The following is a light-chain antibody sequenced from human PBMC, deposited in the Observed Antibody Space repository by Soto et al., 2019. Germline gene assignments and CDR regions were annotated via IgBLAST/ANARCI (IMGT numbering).Light chain of an antibody. Sequence: QSVVTQPASVSGSPGRSITISCTGTSSDVGGSNYVSWYQQHPGKAPKLIISDVSYRPSGVSNRFSGSKSGNTASLTISGLQVEDEADYYCSSYTSSSTYVFGTGTKLTVL. J-gene: IGLJ1*01. CDR3: SSYTSSSTYV. CDR1: SSDVGGSNY. CDR2: DVS. V-gene: IGLV2-14*01.